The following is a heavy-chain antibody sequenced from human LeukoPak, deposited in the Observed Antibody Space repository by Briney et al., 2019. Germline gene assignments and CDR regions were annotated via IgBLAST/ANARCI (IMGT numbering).Heavy chain of an antibody. CDR2: MSYSGNT. J-gene: IGHJ6*04. Sequence: SETLSLTCTVSGESISSTGYYWGWIRQPPGKGLEWIGHMSYSGNTFYSPSLKSRVTISVDTSKNHFSLKLTSVTAADMSIYYCASHFAYSSMDVWGKGTTVTVST. D-gene: IGHD2-21*01. CDR1: GESISSTGYY. V-gene: IGHV4-39*02. CDR3: ASHFAYSSMDV.